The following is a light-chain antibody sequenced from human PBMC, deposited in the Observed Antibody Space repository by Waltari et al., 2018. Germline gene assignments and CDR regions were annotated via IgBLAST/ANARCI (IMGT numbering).Light chain of an antibody. CDR1: QSVSNN. J-gene: IGKJ1*01. CDR2: GAS. CDR3: QQYGNWPRT. Sequence: EIVITQSPATLSVSPGARATLSCRASQSVSNNLAWYQQKPGQAPKLLIYGASTRAIAFPDRFSGSGSGTEFTLTISSLQSEDFAVYYCQQYGNWPRTFGQGTKVEIK. V-gene: IGKV3-15*01.